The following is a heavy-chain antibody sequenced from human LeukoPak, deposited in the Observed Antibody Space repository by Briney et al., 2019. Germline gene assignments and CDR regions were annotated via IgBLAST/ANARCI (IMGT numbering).Heavy chain of an antibody. CDR3: ARVPGSYYNFYYYGMDV. D-gene: IGHD3-10*01. J-gene: IGHJ6*02. CDR2: IYYSGST. V-gene: IGHV4-59*12. CDR1: GGSISSYY. Sequence: ASETLSLTCTVSGGSISSYYWSWLRQPPGKRLEWIGYIYYSGSTNYNPSLKSRVTIFVDTSKNQFSLKLSSVTAADTAVYYCARVPGSYYNFYYYGMDVWGQGTTVTVSS.